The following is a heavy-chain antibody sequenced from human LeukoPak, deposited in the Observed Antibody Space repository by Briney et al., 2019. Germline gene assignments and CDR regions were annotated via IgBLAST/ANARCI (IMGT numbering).Heavy chain of an antibody. D-gene: IGHD1-26*01. Sequence: SGTLSLTCAVSGGSISSNWWSWVRQPPGKGLEWIGEMYHSGSTNYNPSLKSRVTISVDKSKNQFSLKLSSVTAADTAVYYCARSAGGVWAAFDMWGPGTMVTVSS. CDR1: GGSISSNW. V-gene: IGHV4-4*02. J-gene: IGHJ3*02. CDR3: ARSAGGVWAAFDM. CDR2: MYHSGST.